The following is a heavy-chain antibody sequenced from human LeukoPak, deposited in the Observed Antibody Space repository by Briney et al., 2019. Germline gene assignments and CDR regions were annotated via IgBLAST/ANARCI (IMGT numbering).Heavy chain of an antibody. CDR1: GFTFDDYA. CDR3: AKGRDKYQLLSKNWFDP. J-gene: IGHJ5*02. D-gene: IGHD2-2*01. CDR2: ISWNSGSI. Sequence: GGSLTLSCAASGFTFDDYAMRWVRQAPGKGLEWVSGISWNSGSIVYADSVKGRFTISRDNAKNSLYLQMNSLRAEDTALYYCAKGRDKYQLLSKNWFDPWGQGTLVTVSS. V-gene: IGHV3-9*01.